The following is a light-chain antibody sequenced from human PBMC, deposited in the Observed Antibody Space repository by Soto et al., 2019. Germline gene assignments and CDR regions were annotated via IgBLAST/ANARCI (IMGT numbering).Light chain of an antibody. J-gene: IGKJ1*01. CDR2: GAS. V-gene: IGKV3-20*01. CDR3: HQYGRLSWS. Sequence: VMTQQTSILALXRGKXVTLXXXXSMSVTCSYLASYQHRPGQARGLIILGASRRATGITDRFSDTGSGTDFTLTISTLEPEDFTVYYCHQYGRLSWSFGQSTEADNK. CDR1: MSVTCSY.